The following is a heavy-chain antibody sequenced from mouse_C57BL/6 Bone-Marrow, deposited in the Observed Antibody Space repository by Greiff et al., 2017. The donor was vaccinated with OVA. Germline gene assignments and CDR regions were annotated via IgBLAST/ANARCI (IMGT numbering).Heavy chain of an antibody. J-gene: IGHJ2*01. CDR3: ARQGATVVAGGYYFDY. V-gene: IGHV5-12*01. Sequence: DVKLVESGGGLVQPGGSLKLSCAASGFTFSDYYMYWVRQTPEKRLEWVAYISNGGGSTYYPDTVKGRFTISRDNAKNTLYLQMSRLKSEDTAMYYCARQGATVVAGGYYFDYWGQGTTLTVSS. CDR1: GFTFSDYY. CDR2: ISNGGGST. D-gene: IGHD1-1*01.